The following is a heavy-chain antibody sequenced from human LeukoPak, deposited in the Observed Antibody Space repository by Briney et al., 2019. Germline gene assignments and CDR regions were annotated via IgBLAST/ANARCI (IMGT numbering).Heavy chain of an antibody. CDR2: KYYSGST. V-gene: IGHV4-61*01. J-gene: IGHJ4*02. CDR3: ARGRSYGFDFDS. D-gene: IGHD5-18*01. CDR1: GVSINTCCYY. Sequence: SETLCLTCDVSGVSINTCCYYWTWIRQPPGKGLEWIGYKYYSGSTRYNSSLRSRLTISLDTSKNQFSLRLTSVTAADTAVYYCARGRSYGFDFDSWGPGTLVIVSS.